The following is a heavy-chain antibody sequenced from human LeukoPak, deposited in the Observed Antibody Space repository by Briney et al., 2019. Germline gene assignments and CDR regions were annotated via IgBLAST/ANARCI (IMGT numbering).Heavy chain of an antibody. CDR3: AKDRVQDSGTFDY. J-gene: IGHJ4*02. CDR2: ISYDGSNK. D-gene: IGHD1-26*01. V-gene: IGHV3-30*18. CDR1: GFTFTSYG. Sequence: PGGSLRLSCAASGFTFTSYGMHWVRQAPGKGLEWVALISYDGSNKYYADSVKGRFTISRDNSKNTLYLQMNSLRAEDTAVYYRAKDRVQDSGTFDYWGQGTPVTVSS.